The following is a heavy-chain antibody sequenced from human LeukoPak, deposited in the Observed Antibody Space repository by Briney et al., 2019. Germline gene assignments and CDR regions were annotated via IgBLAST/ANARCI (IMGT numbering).Heavy chain of an antibody. CDR2: ISGSGGST. Sequence: HPGGSLRLSCEASGFTFSSYDMNWVRQAPGKGLEWVSVISGSGGSTDYADSVKGRFSISRDNSKNTLYPQMSSLRAEDTAVYYCAKGQLWFGEFSYFDYWGQGTLVTVSS. CDR1: GFTFSSYD. D-gene: IGHD3-10*01. V-gene: IGHV3-23*01. CDR3: AKGQLWFGEFSYFDY. J-gene: IGHJ4*02.